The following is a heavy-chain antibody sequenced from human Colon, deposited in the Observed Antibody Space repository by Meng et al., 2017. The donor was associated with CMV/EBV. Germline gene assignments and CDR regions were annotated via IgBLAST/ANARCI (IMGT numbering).Heavy chain of an antibody. Sequence: GESLKISCAAAGFTFSSYDMTWVRQAPGKGLGWIAYISSSGSTIFYADSVKGRFTISRDNAEKSLYLQMNSLRVEDTAVYFCARDGFAAAFFDSWGQGTLVTVSS. CDR1: GFTFSSYD. J-gene: IGHJ4*02. CDR2: ISSSGSTI. CDR3: ARDGFAAAFFDS. D-gene: IGHD2-2*01. V-gene: IGHV3-48*03.